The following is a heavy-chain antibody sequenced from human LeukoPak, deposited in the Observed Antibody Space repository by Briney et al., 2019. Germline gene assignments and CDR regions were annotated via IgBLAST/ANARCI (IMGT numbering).Heavy chain of an antibody. V-gene: IGHV3-30*02. D-gene: IGHD2-21*02. CDR1: GFTFSSYD. Sequence: GGSLRLSCAASGFTFSSYDMHWVRQAPGKGLEWVAFIRYDGSKKYSADSVKGRFTISRDNAKNSLYLQMNSLRAEDTAVYYCARDLVVTATPNYFDYWGQGTLVTVSS. CDR2: IRYDGSKK. CDR3: ARDLVVTATPNYFDY. J-gene: IGHJ4*02.